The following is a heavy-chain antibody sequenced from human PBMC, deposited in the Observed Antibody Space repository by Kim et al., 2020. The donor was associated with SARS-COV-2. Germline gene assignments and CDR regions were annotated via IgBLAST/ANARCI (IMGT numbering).Heavy chain of an antibody. CDR2: ISAYNGNT. CDR1: GYTFTSYG. V-gene: IGHV1-18*01. D-gene: IGHD2-15*01. Sequence: ASVKVSCKASGYTFTSYGISWVRQAPGQGLEWMGWISAYNGNTNYAQKLQGRVTMTTDTSTSTAYMELRSLRSDDTAVYYCARDHTQAGYCSGGSCEPADYYYGMDVWGQGTTVTVSS. CDR3: ARDHTQAGYCSGGSCEPADYYYGMDV. J-gene: IGHJ6*02.